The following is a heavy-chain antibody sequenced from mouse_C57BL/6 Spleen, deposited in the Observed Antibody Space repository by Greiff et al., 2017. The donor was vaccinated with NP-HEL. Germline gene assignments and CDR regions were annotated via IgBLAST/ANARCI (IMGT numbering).Heavy chain of an antibody. CDR3: ARDRGGGRLQRAMDY. V-gene: IGHV5-17*01. Sequence: EVKLMESGGGLVKPGGSLKLSCAASGFTFSDYGMHWVRQAPEKGLEWVADISSGSSTIYYADTVKGRFTISRDNAKNTLFLQMTSRGSEDTAMYYWARDRGGGRLQRAMDYWGQGTSVTVSS. D-gene: IGHD3-1*01. CDR2: ISSGSSTI. CDR1: GFTFSDYG. J-gene: IGHJ4*01.